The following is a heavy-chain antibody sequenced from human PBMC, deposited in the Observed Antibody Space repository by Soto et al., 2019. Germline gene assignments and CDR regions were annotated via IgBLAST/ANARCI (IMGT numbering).Heavy chain of an antibody. Sequence: ASVKVSCKASGYTFTGYYMHWVRQAPGQGLEWMGWINPNSGGTNYAQKFQGWVTMTRDTSISTAYMELSRLRSDDTAVYYCARQGQLKSQYYYYYYGMDVWGQGTTVTFSS. CDR3: ARQGQLKSQYYYYYYGMDV. V-gene: IGHV1-2*04. D-gene: IGHD6-6*01. CDR2: INPNSGGT. CDR1: GYTFTGYY. J-gene: IGHJ6*02.